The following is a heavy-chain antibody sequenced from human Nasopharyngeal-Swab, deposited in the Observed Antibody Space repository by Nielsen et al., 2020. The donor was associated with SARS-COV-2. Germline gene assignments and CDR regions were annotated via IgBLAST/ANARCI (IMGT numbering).Heavy chain of an antibody. CDR2: ISGSGGST. Sequence: GGSLRLSCAASGFTFSSYAMSWVRQAPGKGLEWVSVISGSGGSTYYADSVKGRFTISRDNSKNTLYLQMNSLRAEDTAVYYCARYDDYYDSSGYAYWGQGTLVTVFS. CDR3: ARYDDYYDSSGYAY. D-gene: IGHD3-22*01. CDR1: GFTFSSYA. J-gene: IGHJ4*02. V-gene: IGHV3-23*01.